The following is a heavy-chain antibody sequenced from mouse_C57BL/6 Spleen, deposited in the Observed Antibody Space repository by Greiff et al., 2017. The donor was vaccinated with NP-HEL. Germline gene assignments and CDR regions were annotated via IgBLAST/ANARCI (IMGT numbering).Heavy chain of an antibody. V-gene: IGHV1-50*01. D-gene: IGHD3-2*02. Sequence: QVQLQQPGAELVKPGASVKLSCKASGYTFTSYWMQWVKQRPGQGLEWIGEIDPSDSYTNYNQKFKGKATLTVDTSSSTAYMQLSSLTSEDSAVYYCAVRQLRLKFAYWGQGTLVTVSA. CDR2: IDPSDSYT. CDR1: GYTFTSYW. CDR3: AVRQLRLKFAY. J-gene: IGHJ3*01.